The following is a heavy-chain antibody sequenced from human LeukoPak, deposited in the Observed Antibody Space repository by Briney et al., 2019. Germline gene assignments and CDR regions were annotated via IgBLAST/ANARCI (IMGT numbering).Heavy chain of an antibody. V-gene: IGHV4-59*01. D-gene: IGHD2-2*01. J-gene: IGHJ3*02. CDR2: IYYSGST. CDR1: GGSISSYY. Sequence: PSETLSLTCTVSGGSISSYYWSWIRQPPGKGLEWIGYIYYSGSTNYNPSLKSRSTISVDTSKNQFSLKLSSVTAADTAVYYCARGLGCCSSTSCYGFLYAFDIWGQGTMVTVSS. CDR3: ARGLGCCSSTSCYGFLYAFDI.